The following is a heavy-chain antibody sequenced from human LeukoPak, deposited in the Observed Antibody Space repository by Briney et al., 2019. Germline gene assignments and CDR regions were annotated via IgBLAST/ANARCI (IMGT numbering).Heavy chain of an antibody. D-gene: IGHD2-2*02. Sequence: GGSLRLSCAASGFTFSSYAMGWVRQAPGKGLEWVSTISGSGGTTNSADSVKGRFTISRDNSKNTLYLQMNSLRAEDTAVYYCAKRGPSGCSSTSCYTATDYRGQGTLVTVSS. V-gene: IGHV3-23*01. CDR1: GFTFSSYA. CDR2: ISGSGGTT. J-gene: IGHJ4*02. CDR3: AKRGPSGCSSTSCYTATDY.